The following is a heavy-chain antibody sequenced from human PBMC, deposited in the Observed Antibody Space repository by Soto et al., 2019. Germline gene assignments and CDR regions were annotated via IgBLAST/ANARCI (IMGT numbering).Heavy chain of an antibody. CDR3: AKTSSGSDYSPHYFDS. D-gene: IGHD1-26*01. J-gene: IGHJ4*02. CDR1: GFTFSSYS. CDR2: ISGSGGST. V-gene: IGHV3-23*01. Sequence: PGGSLRLSCAASGFTFSSYSMNWVRQAPGKGLEWVSAISGSGGSTYYADSVKGRFTISRDNSKNTLYLQMNSLRAEDTAVYYCAKTSSGSDYSPHYFDSWGQGALVTVPQ.